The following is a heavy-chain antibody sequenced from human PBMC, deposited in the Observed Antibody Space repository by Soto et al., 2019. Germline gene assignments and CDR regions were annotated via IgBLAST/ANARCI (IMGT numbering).Heavy chain of an antibody. CDR1: GYNFNRYW. J-gene: IGHJ3*02. CDR2: IYPGDSDT. V-gene: IGHV5-51*03. CDR3: ARSLVNGTYEAFDI. D-gene: IGHD6-13*01. Sequence: EVYLAQSGAEVKKPGESLKISCKGSGYNFNRYWIGWVRQMPGKGLAWVGVIYPGDSDTRYSPSLQGQVTISADKSSSAAYLQWSSLQASDTATYYCARSLVNGTYEAFDIWGQGTMVTVSS.